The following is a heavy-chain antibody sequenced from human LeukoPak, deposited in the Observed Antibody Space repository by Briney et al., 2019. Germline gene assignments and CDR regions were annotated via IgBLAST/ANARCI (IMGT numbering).Heavy chain of an antibody. D-gene: IGHD3-16*01. CDR1: GGSISSGTYY. CDR3: ARDLRGAYMDCFDY. Sequence: SETLSLTCTVSGGSISSGTYYWGWIRQPPGKGLEWIGSIYHSGNAYYNQSLMSRVTTSVDTSKNQFSLKVSSATAADTAVYYCARDLRGAYMDCFDYWGQGTLVTVSS. J-gene: IGHJ4*02. V-gene: IGHV4-39*07. CDR2: IYHSGNA.